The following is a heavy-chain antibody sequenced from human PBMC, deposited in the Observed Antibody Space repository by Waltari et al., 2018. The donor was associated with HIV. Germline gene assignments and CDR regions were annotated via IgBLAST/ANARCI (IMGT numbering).Heavy chain of an antibody. J-gene: IGHJ4*02. CDR3: ARDGLRYSGTFYSDY. V-gene: IGHV1-18*01. CDR1: GYPFPTYG. Sequence: QVHLVQSGAEMKKPGASVNFSCKAYGYPFPTYGLSCVRQAPGHGLEWMGWISTYNANTNYAQSLQGRVTMTTDTSTTTAYMELRSLTSDDTAVYYCARDGLRYSGTFYSDYWGQGTLVTVSS. CDR2: ISTYNANT. D-gene: IGHD1-26*01.